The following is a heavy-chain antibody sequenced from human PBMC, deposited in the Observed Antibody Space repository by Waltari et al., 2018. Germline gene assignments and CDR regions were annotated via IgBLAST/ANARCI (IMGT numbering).Heavy chain of an antibody. V-gene: IGHV3-30*02. Sequence: QVQLVESGGGVVQPGGSLRLSCAASGFTFSSYGMHWVRQAPGKGLEWVAFIRYDGSNKYYADSVKGRFTISRDNSKNTLYLQMNSLRAEDTAVYYCARAPSFLEWLSAFDIWGQGTMVTVSS. D-gene: IGHD3-3*01. J-gene: IGHJ3*02. CDR2: IRYDGSNK. CDR1: GFTFSSYG. CDR3: ARAPSFLEWLSAFDI.